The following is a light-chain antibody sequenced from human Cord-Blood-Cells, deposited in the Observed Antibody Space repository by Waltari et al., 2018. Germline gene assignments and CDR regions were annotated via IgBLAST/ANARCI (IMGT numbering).Light chain of an antibody. CDR3: QQRSNWPPYT. CDR2: DAS. CDR1: QRVSSY. V-gene: IGKV3-11*01. J-gene: IGKJ2*01. Sequence: EIVLTQSPATLSLSPGERATTSCRASQRVSSYLAWYQQKPGQAPRLLIYDASNRATGIPARFSGSGSGTDFTLTISSLEPEDFAVYYCQQRSNWPPYTFGQGTKLEIK.